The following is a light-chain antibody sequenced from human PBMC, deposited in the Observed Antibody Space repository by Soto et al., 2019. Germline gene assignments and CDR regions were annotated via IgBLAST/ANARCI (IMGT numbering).Light chain of an antibody. CDR2: GAS. CDR3: QQYGSSGT. V-gene: IGKV3-20*01. Sequence: VMAQSPATLSLSPGYRATLSCRASQSLSSYLAWYKQKPGQAPRLLIYGASNRATGIQDRFSGSGSGTAFTLTISRLEPEDFAVYYCQQYGSSGTFGEGTKWIS. CDR1: QSLSSY. J-gene: IGKJ4*02.